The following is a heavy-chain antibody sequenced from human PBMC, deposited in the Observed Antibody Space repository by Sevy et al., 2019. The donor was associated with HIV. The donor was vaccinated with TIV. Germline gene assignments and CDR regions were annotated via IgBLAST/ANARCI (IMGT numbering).Heavy chain of an antibody. Sequence: GGSLRLSCAASGFTFSSYWMSWVRQAPGKGREWVANIKQDGSEKYYVDSVKGRFTISRDNAKNSLYLQMNSLRAEDTAVYYCARRGCDLWREGGCWFDPWGQGTLVTVSS. CDR2: IKQDGSEK. D-gene: IGHD3-3*01. V-gene: IGHV3-7*03. J-gene: IGHJ5*02. CDR1: GFTFSSYW. CDR3: ARRGCDLWREGGCWFDP.